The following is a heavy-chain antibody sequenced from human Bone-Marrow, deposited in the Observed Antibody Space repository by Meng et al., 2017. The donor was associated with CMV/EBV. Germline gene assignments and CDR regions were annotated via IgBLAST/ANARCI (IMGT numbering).Heavy chain of an antibody. Sequence: YYWRWLRQPRGKGLEWIGEINHSGSTNYNPSLKSRVTISVDTSKNQFSLKLSSVTAADTAVYYCARGGTYYDFWSGYRSFVPNWFDPWGQGTLVTVSS. D-gene: IGHD3-3*01. V-gene: IGHV4-34*01. J-gene: IGHJ5*02. CDR2: INHSGST. CDR3: ARGGTYYDFWSGYRSFVPNWFDP. CDR1: YY.